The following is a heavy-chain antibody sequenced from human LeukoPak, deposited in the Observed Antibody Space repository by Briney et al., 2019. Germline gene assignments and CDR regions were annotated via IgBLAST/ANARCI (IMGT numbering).Heavy chain of an antibody. D-gene: IGHD4-17*01. Sequence: GRSLRLSCAASGFTFSSYGMHWVRQAPGKGLEWVAVISYDGSNKYYADSVKGRFTISRDNSKNTLYLQMNSLRAEDTAVYYCAKDSVTTAVDVWGKGATVTVSS. CDR2: ISYDGSNK. J-gene: IGHJ6*04. V-gene: IGHV3-30*18. CDR1: GFTFSSYG. CDR3: AKDSVTTAVDV.